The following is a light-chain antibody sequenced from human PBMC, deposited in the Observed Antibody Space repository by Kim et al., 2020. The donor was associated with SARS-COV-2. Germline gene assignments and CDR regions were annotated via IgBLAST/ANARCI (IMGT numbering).Light chain of an antibody. CDR2: GKN. CDR3: NSRDSSGNLNWV. J-gene: IGLJ3*02. Sequence: LGQTVRITCQGDSLRRYYASWYQQKPGQAPVLVIYGKNNRPSGIPDRFSGSSSGNTASLTITGAQAEDEADYYCNSRDSSGNLNWVFGGGTQLTVL. V-gene: IGLV3-19*01. CDR1: SLRRYY.